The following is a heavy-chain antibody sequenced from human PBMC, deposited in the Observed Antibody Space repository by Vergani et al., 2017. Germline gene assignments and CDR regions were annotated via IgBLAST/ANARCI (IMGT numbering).Heavy chain of an antibody. CDR1: GYSIRNGYY. V-gene: IGHV4-38-2*01. D-gene: IGHD5-12*01. CDR3: TRQPQEGASGPPSVPS. Sequence: QVQLQESGPALVGPSETLSLTCAVSGYSIRNGYYWGWIRQPPGKGLEWIGSIYHSGSTHYNPSLKSRVTISVDTAKTDFSLKVTSVTGADTAVYYCTRQPQEGASGPPSVPSWGQGISVIVSS. CDR2: IYHSGST. J-gene: IGHJ4*02.